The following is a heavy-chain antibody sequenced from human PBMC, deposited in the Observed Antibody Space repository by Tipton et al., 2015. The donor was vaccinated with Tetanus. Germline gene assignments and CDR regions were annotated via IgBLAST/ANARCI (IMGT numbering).Heavy chain of an antibody. CDR3: ARGASYGPDYYYGMDV. Sequence: TLSLTCTVSGGSMISYYWSWIRQPAGKGLEWIGRIYTSGTTNYNPSLKSRVTMSLDTSKNQFSLKLNSVTAADTAVYYCARGASYGPDYYYGMDVWGQGTTVTVSS. D-gene: IGHD5-18*01. CDR2: IYTSGTT. J-gene: IGHJ6*02. V-gene: IGHV4-4*07. CDR1: GGSMISYY.